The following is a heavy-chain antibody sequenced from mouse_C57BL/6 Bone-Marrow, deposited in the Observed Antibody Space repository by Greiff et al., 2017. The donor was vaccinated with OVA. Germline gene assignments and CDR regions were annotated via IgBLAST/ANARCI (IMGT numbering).Heavy chain of an antibody. Sequence: VQLQQSGPELVKPGASVKLSCKASGYTFTSYDINWVKQRPGQGLEWIGWIYPRDGSTTYNEKFKGKATLTVDTSSSTAYMELHSLTSEDSAVYFCARDDYYYGSLYYFDYWGQGTSLTVSS. V-gene: IGHV1-85*01. J-gene: IGHJ2*02. CDR2: IYPRDGST. CDR3: ARDDYYYGSLYYFDY. CDR1: GYTFTSYD. D-gene: IGHD1-1*01.